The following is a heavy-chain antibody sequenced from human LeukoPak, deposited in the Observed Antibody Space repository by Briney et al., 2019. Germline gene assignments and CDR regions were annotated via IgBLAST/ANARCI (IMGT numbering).Heavy chain of an antibody. CDR2: IYYTGST. D-gene: IGHD4-17*01. V-gene: IGHV4-31*03. CDR3: ARDRATVTSHYSGMDV. CDR1: GGSISGDGYY. J-gene: IGHJ6*02. Sequence: SETLSLTCSVSGGSISGDGYYYNWIRQYPGKGLEWIGYIYYTGSTYYNPSLKSRASISVDSSKNQLSLKLTSVTAADTAVYYCARDRATVTSHYSGMDVWGQGTTVTVSS.